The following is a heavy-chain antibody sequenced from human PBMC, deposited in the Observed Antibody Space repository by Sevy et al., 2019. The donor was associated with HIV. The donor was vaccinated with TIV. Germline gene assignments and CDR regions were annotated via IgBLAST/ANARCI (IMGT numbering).Heavy chain of an antibody. CDR3: ARVYSSAPHFDI. CDR1: GGSFSAYY. J-gene: IGHJ3*02. Sequence: SETLSLTCGVSGGSFSAYYWSWIRQPPGKGLEWIGEINRNGSTNYNPSLKSRVTISVDTSKKQFSLNLSSVTAADTAVYYCARVYSSAPHFDIWGQGTMVTVSS. CDR2: INRNGST. V-gene: IGHV4-34*01. D-gene: IGHD6-19*01.